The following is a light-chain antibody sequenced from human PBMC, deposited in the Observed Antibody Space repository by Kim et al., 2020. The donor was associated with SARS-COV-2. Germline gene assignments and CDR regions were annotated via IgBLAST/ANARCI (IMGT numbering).Light chain of an antibody. Sequence: SSKLTQDPAVSVALGQTVRITCQGDSLRNYYASWYQQKPGQAPVVVIYGKNNRLSGIPDRFSGSTSGNTASLTITGAQAEDEAVYYCNSRDSSTNHLVFG. CDR1: SLRNYY. CDR3: NSRDSSTNHLV. V-gene: IGLV3-19*01. CDR2: GKN. J-gene: IGLJ2*01.